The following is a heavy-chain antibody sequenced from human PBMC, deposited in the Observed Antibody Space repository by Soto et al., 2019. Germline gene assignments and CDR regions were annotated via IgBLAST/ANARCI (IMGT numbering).Heavy chain of an antibody. V-gene: IGHV4-39*01. CDR1: GGSISSSPYY. J-gene: IGHJ4*02. D-gene: IGHD3-22*01. CDR2: IYYSGAT. Sequence: NPSETLCLTCSVSGGSISSSPYYWGWIRQPPGKGLEWLGTIYYSGATSYNPSLKSRVIISVDTSNNQLFLKLRSVTAADTAVYYCARHRQYYDTSGYQQRYFDYWGQGTQVTVS. CDR3: ARHRQYYDTSGYQQRYFDY.